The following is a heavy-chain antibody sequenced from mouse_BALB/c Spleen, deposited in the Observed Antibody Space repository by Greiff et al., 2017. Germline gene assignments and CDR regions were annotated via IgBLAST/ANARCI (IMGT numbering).Heavy chain of an antibody. D-gene: IGHD2-4*01. CDR2: IFPGSGNA. V-gene: IGHV1-66*01. CDR1: GYSFTSYY. CDR3: ARAITLDDAMDY. J-gene: IGHJ4*01. Sequence: QVQLQQSGPELVKPGASVKISCKASGYSFTSYYIHWVKQRPGQGLEWIGWIFPGSGNAKYTEKFKGKATRTADTSSSTAYMQLSSLTSEDSAVYFCARAITLDDAMDYWGQGTSVTVSS.